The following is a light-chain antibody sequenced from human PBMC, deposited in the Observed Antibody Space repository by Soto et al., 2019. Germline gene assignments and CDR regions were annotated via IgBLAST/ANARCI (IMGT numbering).Light chain of an antibody. V-gene: IGKV1-9*01. Sequence: IHWNCAPPFLTDSVCVCVTITCPASQGITSYLAWYQQKPGKAPKLLIYAASTLQSGVAARFSGSGSGTEFTLTISSLQPEDFAAYYCQQRNNWPQTFGQGTKVDIK. CDR1: QGITSY. CDR3: QQRNNWPQT. CDR2: AAS. J-gene: IGKJ1*01.